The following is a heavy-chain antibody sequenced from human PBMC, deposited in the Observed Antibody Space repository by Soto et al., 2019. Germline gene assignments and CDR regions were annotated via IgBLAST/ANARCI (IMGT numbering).Heavy chain of an antibody. CDR1: GFTFRNYG. J-gene: IGHJ4*02. CDR2: MSSSTHTT. D-gene: IGHD3-10*01. Sequence: PGGSLRLSCAASGFTFRNYGMSWVRQAPGKGLEWLSYMSSSTHTTYYADSVRGRFTISRDNANNSLYLQMNSLRDEDTAVYYCARDSHLLWIGDLPPPYFDYWGQGTLVTVSS. CDR3: ARDSHLLWIGDLPPPYFDY. V-gene: IGHV3-48*02.